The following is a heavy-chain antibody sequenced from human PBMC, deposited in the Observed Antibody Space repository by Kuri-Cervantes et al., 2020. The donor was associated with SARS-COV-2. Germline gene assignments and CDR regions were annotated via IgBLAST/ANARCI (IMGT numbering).Heavy chain of an antibody. CDR3: AKDLGVPAAIEMFYYYYGMDV. CDR2: ISYDGSNK. V-gene: IGHV3-30*18. D-gene: IGHD2-2*01. J-gene: IGHJ6*02. CDR1: GFTFSSYG. Sequence: LKISCAASGFTFSSYGMHWVRQAPGKGLEWVAVISYDGSNKYYADSVKGRFTISRDNSKNTLYLQMNSLRAEDTAVYYCAKDLGVPAAIEMFYYYYGMDVWGQGTTVTVSS.